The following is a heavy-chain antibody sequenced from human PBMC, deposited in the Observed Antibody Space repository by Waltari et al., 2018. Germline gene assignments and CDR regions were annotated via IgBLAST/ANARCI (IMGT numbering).Heavy chain of an antibody. CDR1: GGTFNSFA. CDR2: ISPLVNTP. V-gene: IGHV1-69*13. CDR3: ATRIPSDHSGSFYYYGMDV. Sequence: QLVQSGAEVQKPGSSVIVTCKASGGTFNSFALSWVRQAPGQGLEWMGGISPLVNTPTHARKFQGRLTVTADESTGTAYMELNSLRSEDSALYYCATRIPSDHSGSFYYYGMDVWGQGTTVTVSS. D-gene: IGHD6-6*01. J-gene: IGHJ6*02.